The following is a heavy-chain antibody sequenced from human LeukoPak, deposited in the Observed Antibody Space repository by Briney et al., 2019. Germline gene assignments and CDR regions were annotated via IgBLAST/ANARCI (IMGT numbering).Heavy chain of an antibody. Sequence: SETLSLTCTVSGGSISSYYWSWIRQPPGKGLEWIGYIYYSGSTNYNPSLKSRVTISVDTSKNQFSLKLSSVTAADTAVYYCASLFHYWGQGTLVTVSS. CDR3: ASLFHY. CDR2: IYYSGST. CDR1: GGSISSYY. V-gene: IGHV4-59*01. J-gene: IGHJ4*02.